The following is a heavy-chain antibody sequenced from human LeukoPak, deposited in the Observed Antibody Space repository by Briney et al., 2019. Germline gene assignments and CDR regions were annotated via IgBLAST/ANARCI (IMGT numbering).Heavy chain of an antibody. D-gene: IGHD4-17*01. CDR2: ISGTGGTT. CDR1: GFTFSNYS. CDR3: AKGRGTTVTAAANY. V-gene: IGHV3-23*01. Sequence: GGSLRLSCAASGFTFSNYSMSWVRQAPGKGLEWVSTISGTGGTTYYADSVKGRFTISRDNSKNTLLLQFNSLRADDTAVYYCAKGRGTTVTAAANYWGQGTLVTVSS. J-gene: IGHJ4*02.